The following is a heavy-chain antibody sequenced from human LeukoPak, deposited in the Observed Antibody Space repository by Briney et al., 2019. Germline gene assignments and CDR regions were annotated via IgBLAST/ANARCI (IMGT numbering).Heavy chain of an antibody. CDR2: INPNSGGT. D-gene: IGHD6-13*01. V-gene: IGHV1-2*02. CDR3: ARAGGAAPGTADY. CDR1: GYTFTGYY. Sequence: ASVKVSCKASGYTFTGYYMHWVRQAPGQGLEWMGWINPNSGGTNYAQKFQGRVTMTRDTSISTAYMELSRLRSDDTAVYYCARAGGAAPGTADYWGQGTLATVSS. J-gene: IGHJ4*02.